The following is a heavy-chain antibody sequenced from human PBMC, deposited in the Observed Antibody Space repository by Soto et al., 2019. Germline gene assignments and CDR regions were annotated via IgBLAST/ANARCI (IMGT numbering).Heavy chain of an antibody. CDR1: GYAFEVAW. CDR2: IKSKPDGGTT. V-gene: IGHV3-15*01. Sequence: EMQLGESGGGLVKPGGSLRLSCAVSGYAFEVAWRNWVRQAPGKGLEWVGRIKSKPDGGTTEYAAPVEGRFTISRDDSTSTLYLQMNSLRTEDTAVYYCTTGRRDYYGNSYMDLWGKGTTVTVSS. CDR3: TTGRRDYYGNSYMDL. D-gene: IGHD3-22*01. J-gene: IGHJ6*03.